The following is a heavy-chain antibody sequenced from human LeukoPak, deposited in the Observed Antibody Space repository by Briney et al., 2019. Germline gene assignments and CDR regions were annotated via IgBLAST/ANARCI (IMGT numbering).Heavy chain of an antibody. CDR3: ARAVAGPWDYYYGMDV. CDR2: ISYDGSNK. CDR1: GFTFSSYA. V-gene: IGHV3-30-3*01. Sequence: PGRSLRLSCAASGFTFSSYAMHWVRQAPGKGLEWEAVISYDGSNKYYADSVKGRFTISRDNSKNTLYLQMNSLRAEDTAVYYCARAVAGPWDYYYGMDVWGQGTTVTVSS. D-gene: IGHD6-19*01. J-gene: IGHJ6*02.